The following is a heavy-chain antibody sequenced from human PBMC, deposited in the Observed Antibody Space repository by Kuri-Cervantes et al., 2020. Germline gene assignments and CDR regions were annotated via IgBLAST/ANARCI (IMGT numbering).Heavy chain of an antibody. Sequence: ASVKVSCKASGYTFVSYGISWVRQAPGQGLEWMGWSSAYNGNTIYAQKFQGRVTMTTDTSTNTGYMELRGLRSDDTAVYYCATVSGGIGGWFDPWGQGTLVTVSS. V-gene: IGHV1-18*01. J-gene: IGHJ5*02. D-gene: IGHD3-16*01. CDR2: SSAYNGNT. CDR1: GYTFVSYG. CDR3: ATVSGGIGGWFDP.